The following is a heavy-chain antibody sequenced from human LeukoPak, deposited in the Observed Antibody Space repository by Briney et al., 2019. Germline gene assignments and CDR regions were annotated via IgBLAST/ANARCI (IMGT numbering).Heavy chain of an antibody. CDR1: GGSITGHF. D-gene: IGHD2-8*02. V-gene: IGHV4-59*11. Sequence: PSETLSLTCSASGGSITGHFWSWLRQAPGKTLEWLGYVHDSGATDYNPSLKTRLTISLHTSTNQFFLRLTAVTAADTAFYYCAREEGAAGESLDFWGQGTMVTVSS. CDR3: AREEGAAGESLDF. J-gene: IGHJ3*01. CDR2: VHDSGAT.